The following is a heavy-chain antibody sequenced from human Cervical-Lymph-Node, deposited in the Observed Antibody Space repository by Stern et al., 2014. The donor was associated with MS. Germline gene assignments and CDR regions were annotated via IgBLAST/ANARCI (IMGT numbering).Heavy chain of an antibody. CDR2: IFPVFGTP. CDR3: ARGASSATWHKHGVDV. Sequence: MQLVESGAEVKQPGSSVKVSCKASGATFATYAISWVRQAPGQGLEGMAGIFPVFGTPTYAQKVKGRVTLTADESTSTDYLELSSLKSDDTAVYYCARGASSATWHKHGVDVWGQGTTVTVSS. D-gene: IGHD2-21*01. J-gene: IGHJ6*02. CDR1: GATFATYA. V-gene: IGHV1-69*01.